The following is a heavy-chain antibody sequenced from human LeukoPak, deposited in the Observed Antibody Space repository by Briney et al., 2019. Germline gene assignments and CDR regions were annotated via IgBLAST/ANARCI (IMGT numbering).Heavy chain of an antibody. CDR1: GFTFSNAW. J-gene: IGHJ4*02. CDR3: ARRGYGDYAPFDY. D-gene: IGHD4-17*01. Sequence: GGSLRLSCAASGFTFSNAWMSWVRQAPGEGLEWVSFIYSGDTTYYADSVKGRFTISRDNSKNTLYLQMNSLRAEDTAVYYCARRGYGDYAPFDYWGQGTLVTVSS. CDR2: IYSGDTT. V-gene: IGHV3-66*04.